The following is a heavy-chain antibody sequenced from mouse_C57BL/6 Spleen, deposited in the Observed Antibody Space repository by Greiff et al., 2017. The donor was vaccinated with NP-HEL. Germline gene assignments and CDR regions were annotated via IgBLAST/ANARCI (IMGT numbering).Heavy chain of an antibody. Sequence: QVQLQQPGAELVMPGASVKLSCKASGYTFTSYWMHWVKQRPGQGLEWIGEIDPSDSYTNYNQKFKGKSTLPLDTSSSTASLQLILLTSASSAVFYSAREGGTTAPGAYWGQGTLVTVSA. CDR1: GYTFTSYW. D-gene: IGHD1-2*01. J-gene: IGHJ3*01. CDR3: AREGGTTAPGAY. V-gene: IGHV1-69*01. CDR2: IDPSDSYT.